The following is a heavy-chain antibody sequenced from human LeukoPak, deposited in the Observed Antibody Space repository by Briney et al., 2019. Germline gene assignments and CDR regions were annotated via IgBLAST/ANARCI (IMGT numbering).Heavy chain of an antibody. D-gene: IGHD3-22*01. CDR1: GGTFISYA. J-gene: IGHJ3*02. Sequence: ASVKVSCKASGGTFISYAISWVRQAPGQGLEWMGRIIPILGIANYAQKFQGRVTITADKSTSTAYMELSSLRSEDTAVYYCARGPYDSSGYYLSSRESNAFDIWGQGTMVTVSS. V-gene: IGHV1-69*04. CDR2: IIPILGIA. CDR3: ARGPYDSSGYYLSSRESNAFDI.